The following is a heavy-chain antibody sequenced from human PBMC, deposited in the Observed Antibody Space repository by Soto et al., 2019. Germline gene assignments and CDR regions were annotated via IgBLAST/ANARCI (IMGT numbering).Heavy chain of an antibody. V-gene: IGHV1-18*01. Sequence: QVQLVQSGGEVKKPGASVKVSCKASGYTFINYGITWVRQAPGQGLEWLAWINAYIAKTDNAQKVQGRVTMTADTSTSTAYXELRSLXSXXXAVYYCARGDGDTLDYWGQGTVVTVSS. J-gene: IGHJ4*02. CDR1: GYTFINYG. D-gene: IGHD2-21*02. CDR3: ARGDGDTLDY. CDR2: INAYIAKT.